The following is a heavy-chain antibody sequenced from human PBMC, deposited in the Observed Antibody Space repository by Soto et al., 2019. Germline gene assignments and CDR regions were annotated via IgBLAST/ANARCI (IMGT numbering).Heavy chain of an antibody. CDR1: GFTFSSYS. CDR3: ARDMAGEWSNWFDT. D-gene: IGHD3-10*01. J-gene: IGHJ5*02. Sequence: GGSLRLSCAASGFTFSSYSMNWVRQAPGKGLEWVSSISSSRSYRYYADSVKVRFTISRDTAKNSLYLQMNSLRAEDTAVYYCARDMAGEWSNWFDTWGQGTLVTVTT. V-gene: IGHV3-21*01. CDR2: ISSSRSYR.